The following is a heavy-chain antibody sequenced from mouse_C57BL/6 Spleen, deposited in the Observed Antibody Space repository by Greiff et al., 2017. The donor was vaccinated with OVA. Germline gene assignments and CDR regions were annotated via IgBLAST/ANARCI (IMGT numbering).Heavy chain of an antibody. J-gene: IGHJ1*01. D-gene: IGHD2-1*01. CDR3: ARMEGYYCICLQV. V-gene: IGHV1-64*01. CDR1: GYTFTSYW. Sequence: QVQLQQPGAELVKPGASVKLSCKASGYTFTSYWMNWVKQRPGQGLAWIGMIHPNSGSTNYNEKFKSKATLTVDKSYSTAYMQLSSLTSEDSAVYDFARMEGYYCICLQVWGPGTTVTVSS. CDR2: IHPNSGST.